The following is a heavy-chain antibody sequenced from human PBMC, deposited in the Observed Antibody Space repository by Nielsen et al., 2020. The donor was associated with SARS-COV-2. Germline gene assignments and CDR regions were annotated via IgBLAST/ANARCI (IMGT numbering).Heavy chain of an antibody. CDR3: ARDPSGAMDV. Sequence: ASVKVSCKASGYTFTSYGISWVRQAPGQGLEWMGWISAYNGNTNYAQKFQGRVTMTRDTSISTAYMELSRLRSDDTAVYYCARDPSGAMDVWGKGTTVTVSS. J-gene: IGHJ6*03. CDR2: ISAYNGNT. V-gene: IGHV1-18*04. CDR1: GYTFTSYG.